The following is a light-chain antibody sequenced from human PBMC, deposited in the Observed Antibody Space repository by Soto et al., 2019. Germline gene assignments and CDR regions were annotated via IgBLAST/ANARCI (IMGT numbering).Light chain of an antibody. V-gene: IGLV2-14*01. J-gene: IGLJ1*01. CDR3: SSYTNINTRACV. Sequence: QSVVTQPACVSGSPGQSMTISCTGTSGDIGSYNRVSWYQQHPGKAPKLIIYEVTDRPSGVSNRFSGSKSGNTASLTISGLQAEDEAEYYCSSYTNINTRACVFGTGTKVTAL. CDR1: SGDIGSYNR. CDR2: EVT.